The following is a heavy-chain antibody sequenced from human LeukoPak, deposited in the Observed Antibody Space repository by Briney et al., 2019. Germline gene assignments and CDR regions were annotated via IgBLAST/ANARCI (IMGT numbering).Heavy chain of an antibody. Sequence: GASVKVSCKASGYTFTSYGISWVRQAPGQGLEWMGWISAYNGNTNYAQKLQGRVTMTTDTSTSTAYMELRSLRSDDTAVYYCASNHNHCSSTSCDWFDPWGQGTLVTVSS. J-gene: IGHJ5*02. V-gene: IGHV1-18*01. CDR2: ISAYNGNT. CDR1: GYTFTSYG. D-gene: IGHD2-2*01. CDR3: ASNHNHCSSTSCDWFDP.